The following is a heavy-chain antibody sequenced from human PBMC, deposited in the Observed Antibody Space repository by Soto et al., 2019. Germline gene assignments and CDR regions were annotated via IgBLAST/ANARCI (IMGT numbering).Heavy chain of an antibody. CDR3: ARASSSSWYGRDSWLDP. D-gene: IGHD6-13*01. V-gene: IGHV1-3*01. CDR2: INAGNGNT. J-gene: IGHJ5*02. CDR1: GYTFTSYA. Sequence: ASVKVSCKASGYTFTSYAMHWVRQAPGQRLEWMGWINAGNGNTKYSQKFQGRVTITRDTSASTAYMELSSLRSEDTAVYYCARASSSSWYGRDSWLDPWGQGMLVTVSS.